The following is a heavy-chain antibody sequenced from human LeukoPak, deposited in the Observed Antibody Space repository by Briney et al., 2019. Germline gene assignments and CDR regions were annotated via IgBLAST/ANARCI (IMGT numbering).Heavy chain of an antibody. CDR3: ARDCGVDYGGPGDFDL. Sequence: SETLSLTCTVSGGSISSGGYYWSWIRQHPGKGLGWIGYIYYSGSTYYNPSLKSRVTISVDTSKNQFSLKLSSVTAADTAVYYCARDCGVDYGGPGDFDLWGRGTLVTVSS. V-gene: IGHV4-31*03. J-gene: IGHJ2*01. CDR2: IYYSGST. D-gene: IGHD4-23*01. CDR1: GGSISSGGYY.